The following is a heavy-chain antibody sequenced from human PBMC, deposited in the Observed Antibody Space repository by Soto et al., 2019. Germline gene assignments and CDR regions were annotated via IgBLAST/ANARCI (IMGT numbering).Heavy chain of an antibody. CDR1: GFTFSSYA. CDR2: ISGSGGST. CDR3: SKDRCSGSYERWGYYYYYGTDV. Sequence: PWVSLRLSCVASGFTFSSYAMSWVRQAPGKGLEWVSAISGSGGSTYYADSVKGRFTISRDNSKNTLYLQMNSLRAEDTAVYYCSKDRCSGSYERWGYYYYYGTDVRGQGPTVTVSS. J-gene: IGHJ6*02. D-gene: IGHD1-26*01. V-gene: IGHV3-23*01.